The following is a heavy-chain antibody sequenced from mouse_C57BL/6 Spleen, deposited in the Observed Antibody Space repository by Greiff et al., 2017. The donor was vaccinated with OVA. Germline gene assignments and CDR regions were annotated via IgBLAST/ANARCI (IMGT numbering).Heavy chain of an antibody. CDR3: ARGKYYFDY. CDR2: IWWDDNK. D-gene: IGHD1-3*01. V-gene: IGHV8-8*01. J-gene: IGHJ2*01. Sequence: QVQLKESGPGILQPSQTLSLTCSFSGFSLSTFGLGVGCIRQPSGKGLEWLAHIWWDDNKYYNPALKSRLTISQDTSKNQGFLKIAKVDTADTATYYWARGKYYFDYWGQGTTLTVSS. CDR1: GFSLSTFGLG.